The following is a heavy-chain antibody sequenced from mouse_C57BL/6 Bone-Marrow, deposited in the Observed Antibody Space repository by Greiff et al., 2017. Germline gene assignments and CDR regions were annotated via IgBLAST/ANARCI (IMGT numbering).Heavy chain of an antibody. CDR3: TTRRWTGYFDY. V-gene: IGHV14-4*01. CDR1: GFNIKDDY. D-gene: IGHD1-1*02. Sequence: VQLQQSGAELVRPGASVTLSCTASGFNIKDDYMHWLKPRLARGLAWLGWIVPENGDTEYASKFQGKATITADTSSNTAYLQLSSLTSEDTAVYYCTTRRWTGYFDYWGQGTTLTVSS. CDR2: IVPENGDT. J-gene: IGHJ2*01.